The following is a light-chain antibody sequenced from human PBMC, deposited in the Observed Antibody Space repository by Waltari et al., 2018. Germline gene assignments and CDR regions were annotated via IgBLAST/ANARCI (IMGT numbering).Light chain of an antibody. J-gene: IGKJ3*01. CDR1: QSVLYSSNNKNY. V-gene: IGKV4-1*01. CDR2: WAS. Sequence: DIVVTQSPYSLAVSLGERATINCKSSQSVLYSSNNKNYLAWYQQKPGQPPKLLIYWASTRESGVPDRFSGSGSGTDFTLTISSLQAEDVAVYYCQQYYSTIFTFGPGTKVDI. CDR3: QQYYSTIFT.